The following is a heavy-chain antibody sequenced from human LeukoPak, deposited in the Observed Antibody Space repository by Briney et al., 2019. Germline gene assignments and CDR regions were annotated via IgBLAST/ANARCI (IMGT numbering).Heavy chain of an antibody. Sequence: PGGSLRLSCAASGFTFSSYAMSWVRQAPGKGLEWVSAFSGSGGSTHYADSVKGRFTLCRDTSKNTLYLQMNRLRAEGPAVYYCAKDEEQQLSADAFDIWGQGTMVTVSS. CDR3: AKDEEQQLSADAFDI. CDR1: GFTFSSYA. V-gene: IGHV3-23*01. D-gene: IGHD6-13*01. J-gene: IGHJ3*02. CDR2: FSGSGGST.